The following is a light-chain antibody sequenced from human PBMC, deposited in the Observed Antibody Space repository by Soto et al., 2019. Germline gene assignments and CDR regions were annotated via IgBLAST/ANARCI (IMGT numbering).Light chain of an antibody. CDR3: KKYGCSPRT. CDR2: GAS. Sequence: EIVLTQSPGALSLSPGERATLSCGASQSVSSSYLAWYQQKPGQAPRLLIYGASTRATGIPDRFSGSGSGTDFTLTISRLEPEEFAVYYCKKYGCSPRTFGQGTKVEIK. J-gene: IGKJ1*01. V-gene: IGKV3-20*01. CDR1: QSVSSSY.